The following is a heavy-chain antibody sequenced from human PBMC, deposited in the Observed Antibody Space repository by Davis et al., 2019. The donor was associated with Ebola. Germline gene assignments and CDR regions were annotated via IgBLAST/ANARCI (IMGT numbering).Heavy chain of an antibody. V-gene: IGHV3-23*01. CDR2: ISGSGGST. CDR1: GFTFSSYA. Sequence: GGSLRLSCAASGFTFSSYAMSWVRQAPGKGLEWVSAISGSGGSTYYADSVKGRFTISRDNSKNTLYLQMNSLSAEDTAVYYCANPGGSYGTFDAFDIWGQGTMVTVSS. CDR3: ANPGGSYGTFDAFDI. J-gene: IGHJ3*02. D-gene: IGHD3-16*01.